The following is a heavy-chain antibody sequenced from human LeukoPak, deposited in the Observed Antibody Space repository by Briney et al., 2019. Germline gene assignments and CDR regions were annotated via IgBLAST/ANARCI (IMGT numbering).Heavy chain of an antibody. V-gene: IGHV1-8*01. CDR3: ARGVTRLWYSSSWYRIFDY. CDR1: GYTFTSHD. J-gene: IGHJ4*02. CDR2: MNPNSGNT. D-gene: IGHD6-13*01. Sequence: ASVKVSCKASGYTFTSHDINWVRQATGQGLEWMGWMNPNSGNTGYAQKFQGRVTMTRNTSISTAYMELSSLRSEDTAVYYCARGVTRLWYSSSWYRIFDYWGQGTLVTVSS.